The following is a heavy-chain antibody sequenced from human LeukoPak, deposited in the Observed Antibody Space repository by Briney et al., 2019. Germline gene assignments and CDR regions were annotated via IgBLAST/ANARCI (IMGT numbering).Heavy chain of an antibody. D-gene: IGHD3-10*01. J-gene: IGHJ4*02. CDR1: GFTFSNAW. V-gene: IGHV3-30*18. CDR2: ISYDGSNK. CDR3: AKGTMVRGAPYDY. Sequence: GGSLRLSCAASGFTFSNAWMSWVRQAPGKGLEWVAVISYDGSNKYYADSVKGRFTISRDNSKNTLYLQMNSLRAEDTAVYYCAKGTMVRGAPYDYWGQGTLVTVSS.